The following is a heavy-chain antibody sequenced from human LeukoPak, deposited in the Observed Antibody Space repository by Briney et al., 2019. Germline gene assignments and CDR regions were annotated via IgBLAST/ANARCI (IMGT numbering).Heavy chain of an antibody. CDR1: GFTFTSYS. CDR2: ISGGGGST. CDR3: AKGEARGAPYYYYGMDV. J-gene: IGHJ6*02. D-gene: IGHD4/OR15-4a*01. Sequence: GGSLRLSCAASGFTFTSYSVNWVRQAPGKGLEWVSTISGGGGSTYCADSVKGRFTISRDNSKNTLYLQVNSLRAEDTAVYYCAKGEARGAPYYYYGMDVWGQGTTVTVS. V-gene: IGHV3-23*01.